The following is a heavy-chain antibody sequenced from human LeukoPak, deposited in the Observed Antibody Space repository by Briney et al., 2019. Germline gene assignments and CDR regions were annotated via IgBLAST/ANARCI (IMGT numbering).Heavy chain of an antibody. CDR1: GVSISSYY. CDR3: AREGLPVYWFDP. Sequence: SETLSLTCTVSGVSISSYYWSWIRQPAGKGLEWIGRIHTSGSTNYNPSLKSRVTMSVDTSKNEFSLKLSSVTAADTAVYYCAREGLPVYWFDPWGQGTLVTVSS. CDR2: IHTSGST. V-gene: IGHV4-4*07. J-gene: IGHJ5*02.